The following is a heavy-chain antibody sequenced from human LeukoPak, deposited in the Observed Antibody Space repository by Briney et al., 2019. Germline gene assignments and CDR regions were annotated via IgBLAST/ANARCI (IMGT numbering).Heavy chain of an antibody. J-gene: IGHJ4*02. V-gene: IGHV1-69*01. CDR1: GGTFSSYA. CDR3: ARSPYYDILTGYSYFDY. D-gene: IGHD3-9*01. Sequence: GASVKVSCKASGGTFSSYAISWVRQAPGQWLEWMGGIIPIFGTANYAQKFQGRVTITADESTSTAYMELSSLRSEDTAVYYCARSPYYDILTGYSYFDYWGQGTLVTVSS. CDR2: IIPIFGTA.